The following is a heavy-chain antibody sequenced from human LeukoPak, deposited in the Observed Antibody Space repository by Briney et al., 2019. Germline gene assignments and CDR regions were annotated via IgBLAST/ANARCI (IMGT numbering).Heavy chain of an antibody. Sequence: GGSLRLSCAASGFTFSRYSMNWVRQAPGKGLEWVSSISSSSSYIHYADSVKGRFTISRDNAKNSLYLQMNSLRTEDTAVYCCARDTPVVPTGYFDYWGQGTLVTVSS. CDR3: ARDTPVVPTGYFDY. CDR2: ISSSSSYI. CDR1: GFTFSRYS. D-gene: IGHD2-2*01. J-gene: IGHJ4*02. V-gene: IGHV3-21*01.